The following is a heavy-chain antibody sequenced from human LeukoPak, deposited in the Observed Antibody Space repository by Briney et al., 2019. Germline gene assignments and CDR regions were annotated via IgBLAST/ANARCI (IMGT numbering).Heavy chain of an antibody. Sequence: GXXXIGYIYYSGSTNYNPSLKSRVTISVDTSKNQFSLKLSSVTAADTAVYYCARGRYNYYDSSWGQGTLVTVSS. V-gene: IGHV4-59*12. J-gene: IGHJ4*02. CDR2: IYYSGST. D-gene: IGHD3-22*01. CDR3: ARGRYNYYDSS.